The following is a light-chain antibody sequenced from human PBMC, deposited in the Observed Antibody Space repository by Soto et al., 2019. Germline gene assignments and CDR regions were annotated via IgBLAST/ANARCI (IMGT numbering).Light chain of an antibody. CDR3: QHYVTSSIT. J-gene: IGKJ5*01. Sequence: EVVLTQSPCTLSLSPGERVTILCLASQSVSSTSLAWYQQKPGQTPRLLIYGASSRATGTPDRISGGGSGTHFTLTISRLEPEDFAVYYCQHYVTSSITFGQGTRWRL. CDR1: QSVSSTS. CDR2: GAS. V-gene: IGKV3-20*01.